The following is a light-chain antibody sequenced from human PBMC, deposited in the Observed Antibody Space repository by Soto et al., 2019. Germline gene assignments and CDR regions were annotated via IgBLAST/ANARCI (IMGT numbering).Light chain of an antibody. CDR2: GAS. CDR1: QSVSSN. CDR3: QQYSNWPPWT. J-gene: IGKJ1*01. Sequence: EIVMTQSPATLSVSPGERATLSCRASQSVSSNLAWYQQKPGQAPRLLIYGASTRATGFPARFSGSGSGTEFTLTSIILQSEDSAVYYCQQYSNWPPWTFGQGTKVEIK. V-gene: IGKV3-15*01.